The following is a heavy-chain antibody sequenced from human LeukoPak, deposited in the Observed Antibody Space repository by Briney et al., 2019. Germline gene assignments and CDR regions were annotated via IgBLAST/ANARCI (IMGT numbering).Heavy chain of an antibody. Sequence: PGGSLRLSCAASGFTFSTYSMNWVRQAPGRGLEWVSSIISSTTYIFYADSVKGRFIISRDNAKNSLYPQMNSLRAEDTAVYYCATSIVGLSMYYFDYWGQGTLVTVSS. CDR3: ATSIVGLSMYYFDY. CDR1: GFTFSTYS. J-gene: IGHJ4*02. CDR2: IISSTTYI. V-gene: IGHV3-21*01. D-gene: IGHD1-26*01.